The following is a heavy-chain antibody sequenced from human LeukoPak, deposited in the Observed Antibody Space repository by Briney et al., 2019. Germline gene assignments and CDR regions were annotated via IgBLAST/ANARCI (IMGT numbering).Heavy chain of an antibody. CDR2: IYHSGTT. J-gene: IGHJ4*02. D-gene: IGHD3-3*01. CDR3: VFFFFFFFFFFW. CDR1: GDSITSHNW. Sequence: SETLSLTCAVSGDSITSHNWWSWVRQSPGKGLEWIGEIYHSGTTNYSPSLKSRVTISVDKSKNQLSLRLTSVTAADTAVYFCVFFFFFFFFFFWWGQGTLVTVSS. V-gene: IGHV4-4*02.